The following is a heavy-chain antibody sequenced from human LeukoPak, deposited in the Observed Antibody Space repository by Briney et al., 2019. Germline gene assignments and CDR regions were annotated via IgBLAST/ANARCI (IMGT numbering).Heavy chain of an antibody. V-gene: IGHV5-51*01. J-gene: IGHJ3*02. CDR1: GFTFGVYA. CDR2: IYPGDSDK. D-gene: IGHD5-18*01. Sequence: GGSLRLSCRASGFTFGVYAMSWVRQMPGKGLEWMGIIYPGDSDKAYSPTCQDQVTISADKSISTAYLQWSSLKASDTAMYYCARWIQLSDAFDIWGQGTMIIVSS. CDR3: ARWIQLSDAFDI.